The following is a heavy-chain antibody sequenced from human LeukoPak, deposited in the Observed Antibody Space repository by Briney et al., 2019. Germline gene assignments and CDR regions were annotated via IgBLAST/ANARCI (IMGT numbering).Heavy chain of an antibody. CDR1: GASISGSGYY. Sequence: SETLSLTCAVSGASISGSGYYLGWIRQPPGKGLEWIGNIYYTGSTYYNASLQSRVTISIDMSKNQFSLKLTSVTAADTAVYFCARSELNDYFKCWGQGILVTVST. CDR2: IYYTGST. CDR3: ARSELNDYFKC. V-gene: IGHV4-39*01. J-gene: IGHJ4*02. D-gene: IGHD3-16*01.